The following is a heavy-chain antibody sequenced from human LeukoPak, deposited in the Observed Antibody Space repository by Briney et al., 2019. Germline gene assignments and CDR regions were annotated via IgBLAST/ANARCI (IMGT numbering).Heavy chain of an antibody. V-gene: IGHV3-33*01. CDR2: TWSDGRSE. J-gene: IGHJ4*02. Sequence: GGSLRLSCVVSGVSLSSHGMHWVRQAPGKGLEWLTFTWSDGRSEYYADSVKGRFTVSRDNSKNTVYLQINSLRVEDTAVYYCARDRGNDYFYSWGQGTLVTVSS. CDR1: GVSLSSHG. CDR3: ARDRGNDYFYS.